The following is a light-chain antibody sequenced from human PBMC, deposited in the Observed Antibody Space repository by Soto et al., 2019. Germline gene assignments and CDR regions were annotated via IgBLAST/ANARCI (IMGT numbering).Light chain of an antibody. V-gene: IGKV3-11*01. CDR2: DAS. J-gene: IGKJ5*01. Sequence: EIVLPQSPATMSLSPGESATLSRRASQSVSSYLAWYQQNPGQAPRLLIYDASNRATGIPARFSGSGSGTDFTLTISSLEPEDFAVYYCQQRSNWPPITFGKGTRLEIK. CDR3: QQRSNWPPIT. CDR1: QSVSSY.